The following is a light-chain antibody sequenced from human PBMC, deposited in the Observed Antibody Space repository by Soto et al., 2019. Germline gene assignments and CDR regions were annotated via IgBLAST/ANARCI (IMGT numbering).Light chain of an antibody. Sequence: QPVLTQPPSASGTPGQRVTISCSGSSSNIGSKAVNWYQQLPGTAPKLLIYSNNQRPSGVPDRFSGSKSGTSASLAISGLQSEDEANYYCATWDDSLNGWVFGGGTKVTVL. V-gene: IGLV1-44*01. CDR1: SSNIGSKA. J-gene: IGLJ3*02. CDR2: SNN. CDR3: ATWDDSLNGWV.